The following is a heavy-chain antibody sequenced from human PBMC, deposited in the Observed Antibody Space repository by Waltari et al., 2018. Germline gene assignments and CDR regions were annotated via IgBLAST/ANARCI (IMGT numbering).Heavy chain of an antibody. CDR2: IYYSGST. CDR3: AREERWLHWVDP. D-gene: IGHD5-12*01. V-gene: IGHV4-39*07. J-gene: IGHJ5*02. Sequence: QLQLQESGPGLVKPSETLSLTCTVSGGSISSSSYYWGWIRQPPGKGLEWIGSIYYSGSTYYNPSSKSRVTISVDTSKNQFSLKLSSVTAADTAVYYCAREERWLHWVDPWGQGTLVTVSS. CDR1: GGSISSSSYY.